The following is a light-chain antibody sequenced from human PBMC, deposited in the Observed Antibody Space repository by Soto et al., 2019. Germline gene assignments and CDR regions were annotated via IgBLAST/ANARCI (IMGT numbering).Light chain of an antibody. CDR3: SSYAGSNKV. CDR2: EVN. V-gene: IGLV2-8*01. J-gene: IGLJ3*02. Sequence: QSVLTQPPSASGSPGQSVTISCTGTSSDVGDYNYVSWYQHHPGKAPKLMIYEVNKRPSGVPDRFSGSKSGNTASLTVSGLQAEDEADYYCSSYAGSNKVFGGGTKVTVL. CDR1: SSDVGDYNY.